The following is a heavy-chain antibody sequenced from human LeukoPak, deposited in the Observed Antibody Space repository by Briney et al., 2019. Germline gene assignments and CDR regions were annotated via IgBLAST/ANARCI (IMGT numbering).Heavy chain of an antibody. CDR3: AREGFCTGSRCPAEY. V-gene: IGHV1-2*06. CDR1: GYTFTAYY. D-gene: IGHD2-8*02. CDR2: INPNTSGT. J-gene: IGHJ4*02. Sequence: ASVKVSCKASGYTFTAYYMYWVRQAPGQGLEWMGRINPNTSGTNSAQKFQGRVTMTRDTSISTAYMELKRLSSDDTAVYFCAREGFCTGSRCPAEYWGQGTLVTVSS.